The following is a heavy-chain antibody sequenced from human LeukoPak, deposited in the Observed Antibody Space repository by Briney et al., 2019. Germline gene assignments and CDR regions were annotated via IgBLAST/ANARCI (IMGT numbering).Heavy chain of an antibody. CDR1: GFTFSTYA. J-gene: IGHJ4*02. V-gene: IGHV3-23*01. Sequence: GGYLRLSCAASGFTFSTYAMSWVRQAPGKGLEWVSAISGSGGSTYYADSVKGRFTISRDNSNNTVFLQMNSLRAEDTAVYYCAKEGRYCSSSSCYVDYWGQGTLVTVSS. CDR2: ISGSGGST. D-gene: IGHD2-2*01. CDR3: AKEGRYCSSSSCYVDY.